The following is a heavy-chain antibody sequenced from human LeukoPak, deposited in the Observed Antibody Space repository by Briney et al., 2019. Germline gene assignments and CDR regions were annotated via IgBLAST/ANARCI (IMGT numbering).Heavy chain of an antibody. Sequence: ASVKVSCKASGYTFTGYYMHWVRQAPGQGLEWMGWINPNGGGTNYAQKFQGRVTMTRDTSISTAYMELSRLRSDDTAVYYCAIPYSSSWYVLYWGQGTLVTVSS. V-gene: IGHV1-2*02. J-gene: IGHJ4*02. CDR3: AIPYSSSWYVLY. CDR2: INPNGGGT. D-gene: IGHD6-13*01. CDR1: GYTFTGYY.